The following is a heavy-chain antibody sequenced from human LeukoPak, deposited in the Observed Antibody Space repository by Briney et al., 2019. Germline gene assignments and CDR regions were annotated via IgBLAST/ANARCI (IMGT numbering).Heavy chain of an antibody. CDR3: AKSRRSGWSSFDY. J-gene: IGHJ4*02. V-gene: IGHV3-53*01. CDR2: IYSGGST. D-gene: IGHD6-19*01. Sequence: GGSLRLSCAASGFTVRSNYMSWVRQAPGKGLERVSVIYSGGSTYYADSVKGRFTISRDNSKNTLYLQMNSLTVEDTAVYYCAKSRRSGWSSFDYWGQGTLVTVSS. CDR1: GFTVRSNY.